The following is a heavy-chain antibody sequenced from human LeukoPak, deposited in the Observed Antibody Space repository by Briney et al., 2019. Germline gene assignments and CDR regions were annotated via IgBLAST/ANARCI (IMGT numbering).Heavy chain of an antibody. CDR3: ARVARYFDWLASYFDY. CDR1: GFTFSSYA. D-gene: IGHD3-9*01. V-gene: IGHV3-30-3*01. Sequence: PGRSLRLSCAASGFTFSSYAMHWVRQAPGKGLEWVAVISYDGSNKYYADSVKGRFTISRDNSKNTLYLQMNSLRAEDTAVYYCARVARYFDWLASYFDYWGQGTLVTVSS. J-gene: IGHJ4*02. CDR2: ISYDGSNK.